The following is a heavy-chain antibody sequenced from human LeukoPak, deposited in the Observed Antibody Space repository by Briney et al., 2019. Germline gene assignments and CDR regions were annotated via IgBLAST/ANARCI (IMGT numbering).Heavy chain of an antibody. CDR3: ARGSSWYGVYFDY. D-gene: IGHD6-13*01. Sequence: GGSLRLSCAASGFAFSSYEMSWVRQAPGKGLEWVSYISGSGSTIYYADSVKGRFTISRDNAKNSLYLQMNSLRAEDTAVYYCARGSSWYGVYFDYWGQGTLVTVSS. CDR1: GFAFSSYE. CDR2: ISGSGSTI. J-gene: IGHJ4*02. V-gene: IGHV3-48*03.